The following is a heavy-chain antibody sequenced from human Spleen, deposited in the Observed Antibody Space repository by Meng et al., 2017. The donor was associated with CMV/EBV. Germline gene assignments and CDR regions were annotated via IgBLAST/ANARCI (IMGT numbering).Heavy chain of an antibody. D-gene: IGHD2-2*01. V-gene: IGHV3-30*02. J-gene: IGHJ6*02. Sequence: GGSLRLSCAASGFTFSSYGMHWVRQAPGKGLEWVAFIRYDGSNKYYADSVKGRFTISRDNSKNTPYLQMNSLRAEDTAVYYCAKDPSHIVVVPAGYGMDVWGQGTTVTVSS. CDR1: GFTFSSYG. CDR2: IRYDGSNK. CDR3: AKDPSHIVVVPAGYGMDV.